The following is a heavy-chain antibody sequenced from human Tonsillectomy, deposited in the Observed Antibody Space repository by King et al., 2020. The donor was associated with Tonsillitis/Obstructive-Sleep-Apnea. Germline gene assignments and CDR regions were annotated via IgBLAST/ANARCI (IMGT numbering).Heavy chain of an antibody. CDR2: MSYDGSSE. Sequence: VQLVESGGGVVQPGTSLRLSCSASGFTFSSYAMHWVRQAPGKGLEWVAVMSYDGSSEYYADSVKGRFTISRDNSKNSLYLQMNSLRAEDTAVYYCAREPTYCSSTTCYSYYYFYMDVWGKGTTVTVSS. CDR3: AREPTYCSSTTCYSYYYFYMDV. J-gene: IGHJ6*03. CDR1: GFTFSSYA. V-gene: IGHV3-30*04. D-gene: IGHD2-2*02.